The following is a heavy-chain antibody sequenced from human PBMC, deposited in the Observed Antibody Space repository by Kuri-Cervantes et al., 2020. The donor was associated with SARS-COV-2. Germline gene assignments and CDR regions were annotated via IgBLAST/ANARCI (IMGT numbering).Heavy chain of an antibody. CDR3: AGALVYGDYEFFDY. Sequence: ASVKVSCKASGYTFISYGITWVRQAPGQGLEWMGWISAYNGNTNYAQKLQGRVTMTTDTSTSTAYMELRSLRSDDTAVYYCAGALVYGDYEFFDYWGQGTLVTVSS. D-gene: IGHD4-17*01. J-gene: IGHJ4*02. CDR2: ISAYNGNT. CDR1: GYTFISYG. V-gene: IGHV1-18*01.